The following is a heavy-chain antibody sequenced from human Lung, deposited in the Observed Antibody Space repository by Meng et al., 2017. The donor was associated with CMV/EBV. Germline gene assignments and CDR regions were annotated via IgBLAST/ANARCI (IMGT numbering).Heavy chain of an antibody. J-gene: IGHJ4*02. CDR1: GFTFSSYA. V-gene: IGHV3-23*01. Sequence: ESLKISCAASGFTFSSYAMTWVRQAPGKGLEWVSVISGGGGTTDFADSVKGRFTISRDNSKNTLYLQMYSLRAEDTAVYYCAKEPTYQRYSGSYLDYWGQGTXVTVSS. CDR3: AKEPTYQRYSGSYLDY. CDR2: ISGGGGTT. D-gene: IGHD1-26*01.